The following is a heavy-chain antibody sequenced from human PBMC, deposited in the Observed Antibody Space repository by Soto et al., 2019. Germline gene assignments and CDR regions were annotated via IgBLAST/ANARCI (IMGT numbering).Heavy chain of an antibody. D-gene: IGHD3-3*01. CDR2: INTDGSST. CDR3: AREDFGVSSVAYFDY. J-gene: IGHJ4*02. CDR1: GFSFSSKW. V-gene: IGHV3-74*01. Sequence: EVQLVESGGGLVQPGGSLRLSCAASGFSFSSKWMHWVRHAPGKGLVWVSRINTDGSSTSHADFVKGRFTISRDNAKNTLYLQMNSLRTEDTDVYYCAREDFGVSSVAYFDYWGQGTLVTVSS.